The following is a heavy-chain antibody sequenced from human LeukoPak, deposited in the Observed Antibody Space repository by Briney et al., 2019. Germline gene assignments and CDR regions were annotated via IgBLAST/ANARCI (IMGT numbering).Heavy chain of an antibody. CDR2: ISDSGLT. CDR3: ARDGLTTSGENWFDP. D-gene: IGHD1-1*01. J-gene: IGHJ5*02. CDR1: GGSISSYY. Sequence: SETLSLTCTVSGGSISSYYWSWIRQPPGKGLEWIGYISDSGLTRYNPSLKSRVTISVDTSKNLLSLRLRFVTAADTAMYYCARDGLTTSGENWFDPWGQGTLVTVSS. V-gene: IGHV4-59*01.